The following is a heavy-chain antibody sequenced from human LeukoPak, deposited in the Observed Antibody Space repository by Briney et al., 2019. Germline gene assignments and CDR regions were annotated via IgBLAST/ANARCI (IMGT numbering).Heavy chain of an antibody. V-gene: IGHV3-33*01. D-gene: IGHD3-16*01. CDR2: IWYDGSNK. Sequence: GGSLRLSSVASGFTFSSYGMHWVRQAPGKGLEWVAVIWYDGSNKYYADSVKGRFTISRDNSKNTLNLQMNSLRAEDTAVYYCARDLYADYVWGSFDYWGQGTLVTVSS. CDR3: ARDLYADYVWGSFDY. J-gene: IGHJ4*02. CDR1: GFTFSSYG.